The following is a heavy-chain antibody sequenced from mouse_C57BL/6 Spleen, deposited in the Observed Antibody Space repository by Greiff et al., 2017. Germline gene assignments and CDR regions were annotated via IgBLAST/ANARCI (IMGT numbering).Heavy chain of an antibody. V-gene: IGHV1-7*01. D-gene: IGHD1-1*01. CDR3: GRHGSSYWYFDV. CDR2: INPSSGYT. Sequence: VKLLESGADLAKPGASVKLSCKASGYTFTSYWMHWVKQRPGQGLEWIGYINPSSGYTKYNQKFKDKATLTADKASSTGYMQLSRLTYEDSAVYCYGRHGSSYWYFDVWGTGTTVTVSS. CDR1: GYTFTSYW. J-gene: IGHJ1*03.